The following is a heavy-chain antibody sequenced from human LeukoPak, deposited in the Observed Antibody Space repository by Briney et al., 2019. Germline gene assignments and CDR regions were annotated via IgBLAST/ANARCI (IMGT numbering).Heavy chain of an antibody. D-gene: IGHD1-26*01. CDR3: AREEEGELPDY. Sequence: PPGGSLRLSCAASGFPFSGYAMHWVRQAPCKGLEWVAIISYDGSIEHYADSVRGRFTVSRDNSKNTVYLQMNSLRTDDTARYFCAREEEGELPDYWGQGTLVTVSS. J-gene: IGHJ4*02. V-gene: IGHV3-30*03. CDR2: ISYDGSIE. CDR1: GFPFSGYA.